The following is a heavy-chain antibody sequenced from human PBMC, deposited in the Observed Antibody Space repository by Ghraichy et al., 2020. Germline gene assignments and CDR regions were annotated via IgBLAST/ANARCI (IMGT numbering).Heavy chain of an antibody. CDR3: ARAYFDSSGYYSGGEVELDY. V-gene: IGHV4-59*01. J-gene: IGHJ4*02. CDR1: GDSIISSY. D-gene: IGHD3-22*01. CDR2: IHYRGNT. Sequence: SETLSLTCTVSGDSIISSYWSWIRQSPGKGLEWIGYIHYRGNTYYNPSLKSRVTMSVDMSKNQFSLELSSVIAADTAVYYCARAYFDSSGYYSGGEVELDYWGQGTLVTVSS.